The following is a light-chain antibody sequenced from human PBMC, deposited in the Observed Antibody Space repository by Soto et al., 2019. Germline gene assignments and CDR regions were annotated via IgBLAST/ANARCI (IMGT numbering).Light chain of an antibody. CDR2: DAI. Sequence: EKLMSQSPATLSVSPGERVTLSCRASQNIHNHMSWFLQKPGQTPRLLIYDAIIRAPGIPARFSGSGSGTEFTPTISSLQSEEAAVYHCQQYNDWPRTFGQWTKVDIK. J-gene: IGKJ1*01. CDR1: QNIHNH. CDR3: QQYNDWPRT. V-gene: IGKV3-15*01.